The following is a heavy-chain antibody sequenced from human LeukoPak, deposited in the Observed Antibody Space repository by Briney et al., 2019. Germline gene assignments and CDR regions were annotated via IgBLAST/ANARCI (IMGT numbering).Heavy chain of an antibody. V-gene: IGHV4-59*08. CDR3: ARRDTSSWYKDDAFDI. CDR2: IYYSGST. CDR1: GGSISSYY. J-gene: IGHJ3*02. Sequence: SETLSLTCTVSGGSISSYYWSWIRQPPGKGLEWIGYIYYSGSTNYNPSLKSRVTISVDMSKNQFSLKLSSVTAADTAVYYCARRDTSSWYKDDAFDIWGQGTMVTVSS. D-gene: IGHD6-13*01.